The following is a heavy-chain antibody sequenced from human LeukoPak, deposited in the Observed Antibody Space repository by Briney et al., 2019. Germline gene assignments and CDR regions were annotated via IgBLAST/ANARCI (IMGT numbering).Heavy chain of an antibody. D-gene: IGHD3-10*01. Sequence: ASVKVSCKASGYTFTGYYMHWVRQAPGQGLEWMGWIIPIFGTANYAQKFQGRVTITADKSTSTAYMELSSLRSEDTAVYYCASFGYGSGSYWADFDYWGQGTLVTVSS. CDR3: ASFGYGSGSYWADFDY. V-gene: IGHV1-69*06. CDR1: GYTFTGYY. CDR2: IIPIFGTA. J-gene: IGHJ4*02.